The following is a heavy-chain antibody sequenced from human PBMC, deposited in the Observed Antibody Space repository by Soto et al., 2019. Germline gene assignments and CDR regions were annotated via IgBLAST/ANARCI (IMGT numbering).Heavy chain of an antibody. V-gene: IGHV4-4*02. Sequence: QVQLQESGPGLVKPSGTLSLTCAVSGGSISSSNWWSWVRLPPGKGLEWIGEIYHSGSTNYNPSLKSRVTISIDKSENQFPLKLSSVTAADTAVYYCASRTGDFAIWFDPWGQGTLVTVSS. CDR2: IYHSGST. CDR3: ASRTGDFAIWFDP. D-gene: IGHD4-17*01. J-gene: IGHJ5*02. CDR1: GGSISSSNW.